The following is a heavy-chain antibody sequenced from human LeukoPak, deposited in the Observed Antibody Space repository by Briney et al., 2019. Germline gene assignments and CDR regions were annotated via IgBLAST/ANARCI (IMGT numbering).Heavy chain of an antibody. CDR2: IRYDGSNN. Sequence: GGSLRLSCAASGFTFSSYGMHWVRQAPGKGLEWVAFIRYDGSNNYYADSVKGRSTISRDNSKNTVYLQMNSLRAEDTAVYYCAMGPITTAPYYMDVWGKGTTVTVSS. J-gene: IGHJ6*03. V-gene: IGHV3-30*02. CDR1: GFTFSSYG. D-gene: IGHD1-26*01. CDR3: AMGPITTAPYYMDV.